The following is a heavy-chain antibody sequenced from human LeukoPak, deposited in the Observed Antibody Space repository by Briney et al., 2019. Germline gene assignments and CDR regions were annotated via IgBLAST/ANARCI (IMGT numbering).Heavy chain of an antibody. CDR3: AGIIAYGDVYAFDI. J-gene: IGHJ3*02. Sequence: ASVEFSCKASGYTFTGYYMHWVRQAPGQGLEWMGRINPNSGGTNYAQKFQGRVTMTRDTSISTAYMELSRLRSDDTAVYYCAGIIAYGDVYAFDIWGQGTMVTVSS. CDR1: GYTFTGYY. CDR2: INPNSGGT. D-gene: IGHD4/OR15-4a*01. V-gene: IGHV1-2*06.